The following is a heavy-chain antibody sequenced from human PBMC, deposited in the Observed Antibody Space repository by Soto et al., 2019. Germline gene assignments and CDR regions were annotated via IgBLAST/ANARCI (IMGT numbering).Heavy chain of an antibody. CDR2: IWYDGSNK. J-gene: IGHJ4*02. Sequence: GGSLRLSCAASGFTFSSYGMHWVRQAPGKGLEWVAVIWYDGSNKYCADSVKGRFAIARDNSKNKLYLQVNSLRAEDTAGYYCARDHEGTMVRGVIIVGLDYWGQGTLVTVSS. CDR3: ARDHEGTMVRGVIIVGLDY. D-gene: IGHD3-10*01. CDR1: GFTFSSYG. V-gene: IGHV3-33*01.